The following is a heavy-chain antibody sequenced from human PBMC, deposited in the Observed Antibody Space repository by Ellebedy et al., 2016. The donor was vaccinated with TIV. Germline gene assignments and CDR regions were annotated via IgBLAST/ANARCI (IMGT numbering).Heavy chain of an antibody. V-gene: IGHV1-2*02. CDR2: INPKTGGT. J-gene: IGHJ4*02. Sequence: AASVKVSCKASGYNFSDNIMHWVRQAPGQGLEWMGWINPKTGGTNFAQNFQGRVTMTRDMSINTAYMELSRLRPDDTAVYYCARITSPRVVGYFDYWGQGTLVTVSS. CDR1: GYNFSDNI. CDR3: ARITSPRVVGYFDY. D-gene: IGHD2-15*01.